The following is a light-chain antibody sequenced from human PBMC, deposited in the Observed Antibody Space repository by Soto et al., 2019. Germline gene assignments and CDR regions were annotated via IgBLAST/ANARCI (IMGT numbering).Light chain of an antibody. J-gene: IGKJ2*01. CDR2: GAS. V-gene: IGKV3-15*01. Sequence: EIVMTQSPATLSVYPGERVTLSCRASQSVYNNLAWYQQKPGQAPRLIYGASTRATAIPARFSGSGSGTEFTLTISSLQSEDSAVYYCQQRSNWPRNTVGQGTKLEIK. CDR3: QQRSNWPRNT. CDR1: QSVYNN.